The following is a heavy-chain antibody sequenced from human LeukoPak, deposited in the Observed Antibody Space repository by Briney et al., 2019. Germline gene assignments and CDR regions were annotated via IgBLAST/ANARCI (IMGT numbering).Heavy chain of an antibody. V-gene: IGHV3-21*01. CDR2: ISSGSTYM. CDR1: GFTFSSYS. CDR3: ARDRQWLVLYYYYYGMDV. J-gene: IGHJ6*02. Sequence: GGSLRLSCAASGFTFSSYSMNWVRQAPGKGLEWVSSISSGSTYMYYADSVKGRFTISRDNAQNSMYLQMNSLRAEDTAVYYCARDRQWLVLYYYYYGMDVWGQGTTVTVSS. D-gene: IGHD6-19*01.